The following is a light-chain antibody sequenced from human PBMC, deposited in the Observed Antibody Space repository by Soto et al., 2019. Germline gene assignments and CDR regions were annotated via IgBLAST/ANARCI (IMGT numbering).Light chain of an antibody. CDR2: KAS. Sequence: DIQMTQSPSTLSASVGDRVTITCRASQSFNNWLAWYQQKPGQAPKLLIYKASNLESGVPSRFSGSGSGTEFTLTISSLQPDDFGSYYCQQYNRWTFGQGTKVEIK. CDR3: QQYNRWT. CDR1: QSFNNW. J-gene: IGKJ1*01. V-gene: IGKV1-5*03.